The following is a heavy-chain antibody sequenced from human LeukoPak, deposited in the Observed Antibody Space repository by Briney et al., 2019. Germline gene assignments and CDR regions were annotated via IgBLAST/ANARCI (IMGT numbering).Heavy chain of an antibody. CDR1: GFTFSDYY. J-gene: IGHJ4*02. V-gene: IGHV3-11*01. D-gene: IGHD3-16*02. CDR3: ARGLDYVWGSYRD. CDR2: ISSSGTTI. Sequence: GGSLRLSCAASGFTFSDYYMSWIRQAPGKGLEWVSYISSSGTTIKYADSVKGRFTISRDNAKKSLYLQMNSLRAEDTAVYYCARGLDYVWGSYRDWGQGTLITVSS.